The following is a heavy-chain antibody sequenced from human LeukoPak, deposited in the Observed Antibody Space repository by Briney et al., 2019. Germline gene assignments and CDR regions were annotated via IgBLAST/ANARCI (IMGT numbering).Heavy chain of an antibody. CDR2: IFYGGSA. CDR3: AREGEEVRGTGRYFHH. CDR1: GGSIRSYY. D-gene: IGHD3-10*01. Sequence: SETLSLTCTVSGGSIRSYYWSWIRQSPGKGLEWIAFIFYGGSANYNPSLKSRATISVDMSKSQVSLNLRSLSVADTAVYYCAREGEEVRGTGRYFHHWGQGTLVVVSS. V-gene: IGHV4-59*01. J-gene: IGHJ1*01.